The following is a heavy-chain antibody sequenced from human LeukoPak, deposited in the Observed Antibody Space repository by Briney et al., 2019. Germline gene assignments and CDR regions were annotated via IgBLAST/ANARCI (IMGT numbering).Heavy chain of an antibody. CDR1: GYSICSGYY. J-gene: IGHJ4*02. CDR2: AYHSGSS. V-gene: IGHV4-38-2*02. D-gene: IGHD1-26*01. Sequence: SETLSLTCTVSGYSICSGYYWGWIRQPPGKGLEWIASAYHSGSSYSNPSLKSRVTIALDTPQNHLSLNLTSVTAEETAVYYSVREGPGGSYFHSWGQGTLVTVSS. CDR3: VREGPGGSYFHS.